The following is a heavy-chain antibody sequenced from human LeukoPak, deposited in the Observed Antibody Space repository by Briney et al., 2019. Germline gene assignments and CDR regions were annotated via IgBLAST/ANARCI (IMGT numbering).Heavy chain of an antibody. Sequence: ASVKVSCKVSGYTLTELSMHWVRQAPGKGLEWMGGFDPEDGETIYAQKFRGRVTMTEDTSTDTAYMELSSLRSEDTAVYYCATATRYGYNWNYDPVYYSGYWGQGTLVTVSS. CDR1: GYTLTELS. CDR2: FDPEDGET. D-gene: IGHD1-7*01. CDR3: ATATRYGYNWNYDPVYYSGY. V-gene: IGHV1-24*01. J-gene: IGHJ4*02.